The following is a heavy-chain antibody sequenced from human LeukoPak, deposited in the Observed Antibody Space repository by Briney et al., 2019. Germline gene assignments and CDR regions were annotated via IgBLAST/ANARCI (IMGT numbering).Heavy chain of an antibody. CDR1: GFTFSTYS. CDR2: IWSDGSDK. CDR3: ARRGSGIYCFDY. J-gene: IGHJ4*02. V-gene: IGHV3-33*08. Sequence: PGGSLRLSCAASGFTFSTYSMHWVRQAPGKGLEWVAVIWSDGSDKYYADSVKGRFTISRDNSKNTLYLHMNSVRAEDTAVYYCARRGSGIYCFDYWGQGTLVTVSS. D-gene: IGHD3-16*01.